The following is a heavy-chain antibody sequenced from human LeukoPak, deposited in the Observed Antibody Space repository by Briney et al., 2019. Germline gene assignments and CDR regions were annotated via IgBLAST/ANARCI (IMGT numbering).Heavy chain of an antibody. D-gene: IGHD6-13*01. J-gene: IGHJ4*02. CDR1: GFRFDEYA. CDR2: ISWNSGSI. Sequence: GGSLRLSCAASGFRFDEYAMHWVRQTPGKGLEWVSGISWNSGSIVYADSVKGRFTISRDNAKDSLYLQMNSLRVEDTALYYCAKDRTSSRWNYFDYWGQGILVTVSS. V-gene: IGHV3-9*01. CDR3: AKDRTSSRWNYFDY.